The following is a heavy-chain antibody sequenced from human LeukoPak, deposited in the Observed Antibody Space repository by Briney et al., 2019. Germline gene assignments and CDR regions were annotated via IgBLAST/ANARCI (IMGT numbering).Heavy chain of an antibody. CDR3: AKDRPNYSGYTGHYYSRDGDS. CDR2: ISGSGDLT. D-gene: IGHD3-10*01. V-gene: IGHV3-23*01. J-gene: IGHJ5*01. Sequence: QTGGSLRLSCAASGFTFSIYAMSWVRQAPGKGLEWVSSISGSGDLTYYAGSVKGRFTISRDNSKNTLYLQIDSLRAEDTAIYYCAKDRPNYSGYTGHYYSRDGDSWGQGTLVTVSS. CDR1: GFTFSIYA.